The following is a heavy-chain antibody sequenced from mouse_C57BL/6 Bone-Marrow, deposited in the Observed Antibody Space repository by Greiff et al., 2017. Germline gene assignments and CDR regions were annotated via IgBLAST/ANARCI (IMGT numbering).Heavy chain of an antibody. J-gene: IGHJ2*01. V-gene: IGHV1-26*01. Sequence: VQLQQSGPELVKPGASVKLSCKASGYTFTDYYMNWVKQSHGQSLEWIGDIDPNNGGTSYNQKFKGKATLTVDTSASTAYMELRSLTSEDSAVYYCARPVLYYVDYWGQGTTLTVSS. CDR1: GYTFTDYY. CDR3: ARPVLYYVDY. CDR2: IDPNNGGT.